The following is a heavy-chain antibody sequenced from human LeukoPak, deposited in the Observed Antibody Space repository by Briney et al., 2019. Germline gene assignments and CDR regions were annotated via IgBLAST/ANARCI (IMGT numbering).Heavy chain of an antibody. V-gene: IGHV3-23*01. D-gene: IGHD6-19*01. CDR3: AKDSPIAVAGTYYFDY. J-gene: IGHJ4*02. Sequence: GGSLRLSCAASGFTFSSYAMSWVRQAPGKGLEWVSAISGSGGSTYYADSVKGRFTISRDNSTNTLYLQMNSLRAEDTAVYYCAKDSPIAVAGTYYFDYWGQGTLVTVSS. CDR1: GFTFSSYA. CDR2: ISGSGGST.